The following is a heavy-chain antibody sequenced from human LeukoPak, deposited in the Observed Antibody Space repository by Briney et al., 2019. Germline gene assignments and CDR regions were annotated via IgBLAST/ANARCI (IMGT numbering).Heavy chain of an antibody. V-gene: IGHV4-34*01. J-gene: IGHJ4*02. D-gene: IGHD3-10*01. CDR2: INHSRST. CDR1: GGSFSGYY. CDR3: ARGPGSSSGRLDY. Sequence: PSETLSLTCAVYGGSFSGYYWSWIRQPPGKGLEWIGEINHSRSTNYNPSLKSRVTISVDTSKNQFSLKLSSVTAADTAVYYCARGPGSSSGRLDYWGQGTLVTVSS.